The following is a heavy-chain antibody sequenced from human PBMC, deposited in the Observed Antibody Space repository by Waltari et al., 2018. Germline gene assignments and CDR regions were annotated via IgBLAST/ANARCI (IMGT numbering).Heavy chain of an antibody. V-gene: IGHV3-7*01. D-gene: IGHD5-12*01. CDR1: GFNFNNYN. Sequence: EVELVESGGGLAQPGGSLRLSCAASGFNFNNYNMNWVRQAPGKGLECVANMKQDGSEKFYVDSVKGRFTISRDNAKNSLYLQMNGLRVEDTAVYYCARSLSEDIVPTTGVFFDYWGQGSLVTVSS. CDR3: ARSLSEDIVPTTGVFFDY. CDR2: MKQDGSEK. J-gene: IGHJ4*02.